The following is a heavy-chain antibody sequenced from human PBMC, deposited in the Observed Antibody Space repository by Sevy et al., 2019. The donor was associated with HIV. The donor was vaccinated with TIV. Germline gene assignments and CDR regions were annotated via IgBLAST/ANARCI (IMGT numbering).Heavy chain of an antibody. D-gene: IGHD2-2*01. CDR1: GYTFTTYD. CDR2: MNPNSGNT. CDR3: ARFLSTSYYYYHAMDV. J-gene: IGHJ6*02. Sequence: ASMKVSCKASGYTFTTYDINWVRQATGQGLEWMGWMNPNSGNTGYAQKFQGRVTMTRNTSIETAYMELSSLRSEDTAVYYCARFLSTSYYYYHAMDVWGQGTTVIVSS. V-gene: IGHV1-8*01.